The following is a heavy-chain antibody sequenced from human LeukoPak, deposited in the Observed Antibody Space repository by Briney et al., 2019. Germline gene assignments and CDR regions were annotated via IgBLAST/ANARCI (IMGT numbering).Heavy chain of an antibody. D-gene: IGHD5-24*01. CDR2: IYYSGST. V-gene: IGHV4-39*01. CDR1: GGSISSSSYY. Sequence: SETLSLTCTVSGGSISSSSYYWGWIRQPPGKGLEWIGSIYYSGSTYYNPSLKSRVTISVDTSKNQFSLKLSSVTAADTAVYYCARHGPMATIYYFDYWGQGNLVTVSS. CDR3: ARHGPMATIYYFDY. J-gene: IGHJ4*02.